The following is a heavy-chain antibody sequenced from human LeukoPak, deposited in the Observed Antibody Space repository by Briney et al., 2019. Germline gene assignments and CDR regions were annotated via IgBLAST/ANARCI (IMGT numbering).Heavy chain of an antibody. J-gene: IGHJ4*02. Sequence: SCKASGYTFTSYGMHWVRQAPGKGLEWVVFIWYDGNNKYYADSVKGRFTISRDNSKNTLYLQMNSLRAEDTAVYYCAKDRNTVVFDCWGQGTLVTVSS. CDR2: IWYDGNNK. CDR3: AKDRNTVVFDC. CDR1: GYTFTSYG. V-gene: IGHV3-30*02. D-gene: IGHD2-2*01.